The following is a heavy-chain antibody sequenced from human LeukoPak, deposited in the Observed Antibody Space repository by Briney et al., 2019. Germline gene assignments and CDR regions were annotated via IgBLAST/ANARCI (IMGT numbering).Heavy chain of an antibody. CDR1: GGSISSSSYY. D-gene: IGHD2-8*02. Sequence: SETLSLTCTVSGGSISSSSYYWGWIRQPPGKGLEWIGSIYYSGSTYYNPSLKSRVTISVDTSKNRFSLKLSSVTAADTAVYYCVRSTGSLVLVSYFDYWGQGTLVTVSS. V-gene: IGHV4-39*01. CDR3: VRSTGSLVLVSYFDY. CDR2: IYYSGST. J-gene: IGHJ4*02.